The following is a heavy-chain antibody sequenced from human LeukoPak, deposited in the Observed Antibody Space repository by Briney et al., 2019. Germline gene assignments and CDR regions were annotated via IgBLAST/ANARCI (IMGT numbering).Heavy chain of an antibody. V-gene: IGHV3-7*01. J-gene: IGHJ5*02. CDR3: ARQAGVT. D-gene: IGHD6-19*01. Sequence: GGSLRLSCAVSGFSINNYWMTWYRHAPGKGLECVAHIKGDASEKYYLDSVKGRFTISRDNAKNSLYLQMNSLRAEDTAVYYCARQAGVTWGQGTLVTVSS. CDR2: IKGDASEK. CDR1: GFSINNYW.